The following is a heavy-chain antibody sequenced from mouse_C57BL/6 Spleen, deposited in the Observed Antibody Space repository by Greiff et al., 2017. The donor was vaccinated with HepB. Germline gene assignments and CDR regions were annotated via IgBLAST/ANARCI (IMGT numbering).Heavy chain of an antibody. Sequence: QVQLQQPGAELVRPGSSVKLSCKASGYTFTSYWMHWVKQRPIQGLEWIGNIDPSDSETHYNQKFKDKATLTVDKSSSTAYMQLSSLTSEDSAVYYCAGESGYRGYFDVWGTGTTVTVSS. CDR1: GYTFTSYW. D-gene: IGHD1-3*01. CDR2: IDPSDSET. J-gene: IGHJ1*03. V-gene: IGHV1-52*01. CDR3: AGESGYRGYFDV.